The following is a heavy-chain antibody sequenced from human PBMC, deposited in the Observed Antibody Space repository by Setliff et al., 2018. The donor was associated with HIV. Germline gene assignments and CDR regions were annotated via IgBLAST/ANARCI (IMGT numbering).Heavy chain of an antibody. CDR1: GFTFNNYA. Sequence: GGSLRLSCAASGFTFNNYAMSWVRQAPGKGLEWVSAISGSTGSTYYADSVKGRFTISRDNSKNTLYLQMNSLRAEDTAVYYCAKGRAGYSFDYWGQGTLVTVSS. V-gene: IGHV3-23*01. CDR3: AKGRAGYSFDY. D-gene: IGHD6-13*01. CDR2: ISGSTGST. J-gene: IGHJ4*02.